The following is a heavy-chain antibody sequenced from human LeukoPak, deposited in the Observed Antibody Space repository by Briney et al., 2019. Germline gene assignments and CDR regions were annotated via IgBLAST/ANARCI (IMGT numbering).Heavy chain of an antibody. CDR3: VRDFSRTRLERPFDS. J-gene: IGHJ4*02. CDR1: GFTFSSYW. Sequence: GGSLRLSCAASGFTFSSYWMSWVRQAPGKGLEWVANIKQDGSEKYYVDSVKGRFTISRDNAKNSLYLQMGSLRVEDTAVYYCVRDFSRTRLERPFDSWGQGTLVTVSS. V-gene: IGHV3-7*01. D-gene: IGHD1-1*01. CDR2: IKQDGSEK.